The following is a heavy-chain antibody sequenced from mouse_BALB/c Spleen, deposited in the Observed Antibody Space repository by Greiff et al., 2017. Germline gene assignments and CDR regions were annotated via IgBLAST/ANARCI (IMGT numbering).Heavy chain of an antibody. CDR2: INPGSGGT. CDR3: ARDYYGNYLDY. J-gene: IGHJ2*01. D-gene: IGHD2-1*01. V-gene: IGHV1-54*03. Sequence: QVQLKESGAELVRPGTSVKVSCKASGYAFTNYLIEWVKQRPGQGLEWIGVINPGSGGTNYNEKFKGKATLTADKSSSTAYMQLSSLTSDDSAVYFCARDYYGNYLDYWGQGTTLTVSS. CDR1: GYAFTNYL.